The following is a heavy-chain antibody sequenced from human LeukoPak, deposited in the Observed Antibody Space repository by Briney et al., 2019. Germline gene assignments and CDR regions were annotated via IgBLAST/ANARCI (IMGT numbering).Heavy chain of an antibody. J-gene: IGHJ5*02. CDR1: GGSFRGYY. CDR2: INHSGST. V-gene: IGHV4-34*01. Sequence: SETLSLTCAVYGGSFRGYYWSWIRQPPGKGLEWIGEINHSGSTNYNPSLKSRVTISVDTSKNQFSLKLSSVTAADTAVYYCARGVPGIAARRFDPWGQGTLVTVSS. CDR3: ARGVPGIAARRFDP. D-gene: IGHD6-6*01.